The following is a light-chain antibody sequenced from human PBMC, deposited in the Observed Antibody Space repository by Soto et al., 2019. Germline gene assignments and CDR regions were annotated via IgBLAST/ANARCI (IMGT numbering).Light chain of an antibody. Sequence: QAVVTQPASVSGSPGQSITISCTGTSSDIGHYDYVSWYQQHPGKAPKLMIYHVTYRPSGVSNRYSGSKSGNSASLTISGLQADDESDYYCCSLTTSHTYGFGSGTKLTVL. CDR1: SSDIGHYDY. J-gene: IGLJ1*01. CDR3: CSLTTSHTYG. CDR2: HVT. V-gene: IGLV2-14*03.